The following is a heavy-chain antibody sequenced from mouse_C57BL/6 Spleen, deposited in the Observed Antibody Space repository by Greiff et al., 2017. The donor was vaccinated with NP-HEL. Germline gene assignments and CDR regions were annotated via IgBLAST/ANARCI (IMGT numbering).Heavy chain of an antibody. CDR1: GYAFSSSW. V-gene: IGHV1-82*01. D-gene: IGHD1-1*01. J-gene: IGHJ1*03. CDR2: IYPGDGDT. CDR3: ARRVITTNFDV. Sequence: QVQLKESGPELVKPGASVKISCKASGYAFSSSWMNWVKQRPGKGLEWIGRIYPGDGDTNYNGKFKGKATLTADKSSSTAYMQLSSLTSEDSAVYFCARRVITTNFDVWGTGTTVTVSS.